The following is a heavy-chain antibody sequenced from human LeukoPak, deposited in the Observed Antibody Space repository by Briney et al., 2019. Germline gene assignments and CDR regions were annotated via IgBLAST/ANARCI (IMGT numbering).Heavy chain of an antibody. Sequence: PSETLSLTCTVSGGSISSYYWSWLRQPPGKGLEWIGYIYYSGSTNYNPSLKSRVTISVDTSKNQFSLKLSSVTAADTAVYYCASQDGWFDPWGQGTLVTVSS. CDR2: IYYSGST. J-gene: IGHJ5*02. CDR1: GGSISSYY. V-gene: IGHV4-59*01. D-gene: IGHD2-15*01. CDR3: ASQDGWFDP.